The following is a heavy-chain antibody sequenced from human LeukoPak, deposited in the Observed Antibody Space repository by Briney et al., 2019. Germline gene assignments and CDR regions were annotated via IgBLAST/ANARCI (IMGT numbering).Heavy chain of an antibody. Sequence: SQTLSLTCTVFGGAIRSGIYYWSWIRQPAGKGLEWIGRIYTSGRTNYNPSLKSRVTISVDQSKIQFPLKLSSVTAADTAVYYCVRAGYSSGWTPGAFDIWGQGTMVTVSS. V-gene: IGHV4-61*02. D-gene: IGHD6-19*01. CDR1: GGAIRSGIYY. CDR2: IYTSGRT. CDR3: VRAGYSSGWTPGAFDI. J-gene: IGHJ3*02.